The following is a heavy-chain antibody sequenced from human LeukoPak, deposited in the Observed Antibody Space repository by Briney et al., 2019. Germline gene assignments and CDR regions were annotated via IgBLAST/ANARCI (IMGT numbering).Heavy chain of an antibody. Sequence: SKTLSLTCTVSGGSISSGDYYWSWIRQPPGKGLEWIGYIYYSGSTYYNPSLKSRVTISVDTSKNQFSLKLSSVTAADTAVYYCARVSRTCTNGVCSIWGQGTMVTVSS. J-gene: IGHJ3*02. V-gene: IGHV4-30-4*08. CDR3: ARVSRTCTNGVCSI. CDR2: IYYSGST. CDR1: GGSISSGDYY. D-gene: IGHD2-8*01.